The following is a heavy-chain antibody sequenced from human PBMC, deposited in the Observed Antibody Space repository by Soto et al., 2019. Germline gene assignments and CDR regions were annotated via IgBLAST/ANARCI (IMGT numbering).Heavy chain of an antibody. CDR3: ARSRTTVTPSGFQH. J-gene: IGHJ1*01. CDR1: GGSISSYY. CDR2: IYYSGST. V-gene: IGHV4-59*01. D-gene: IGHD4-17*01. Sequence: SETLSLTCTVSGGSISSYYWSWIRQPPGKGLEWIGYIYYSGSTNYNPSLKSRVTISVDTSKNQFSLKLNSVTAADTAVYYCARSRTTVTPSGFQHWGQGTLVTV.